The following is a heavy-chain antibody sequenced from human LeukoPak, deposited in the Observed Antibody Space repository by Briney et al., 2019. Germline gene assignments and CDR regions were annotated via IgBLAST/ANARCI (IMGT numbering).Heavy chain of an antibody. CDR1: GFIFSDYG. CDR3: AKDQLARERYGGEEPDY. J-gene: IGHJ4*02. CDR2: ISYDGSIQ. Sequence: PGGSLRLSCAASGFIFSDYGMHWVRQAPGKGLEWVAIISYDGSIQNSADSLKGRFTISRDNSKSTLYLQMNSLRPDDTAVYYCAKDQLARERYGGEEPDYWGQGTLVTVSS. V-gene: IGHV3-30*18. D-gene: IGHD1-1*01.